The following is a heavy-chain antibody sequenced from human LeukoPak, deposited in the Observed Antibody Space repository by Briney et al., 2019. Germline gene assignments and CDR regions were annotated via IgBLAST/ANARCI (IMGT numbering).Heavy chain of an antibody. V-gene: IGHV3-23*01. CDR2: ISGSGGST. CDR1: GFTFSSYG. CDR3: ARDRMGDY. D-gene: IGHD2-8*01. Sequence: GGSLRLSCAASGFTFSSYGMSWVRQAPGKGLEWVSAISGSGGSTYYADSVKGRFTISRDNSKNTLYLQMNSLRADDTAFYYCARDRMGDYWGQGTLVTVSS. J-gene: IGHJ4*02.